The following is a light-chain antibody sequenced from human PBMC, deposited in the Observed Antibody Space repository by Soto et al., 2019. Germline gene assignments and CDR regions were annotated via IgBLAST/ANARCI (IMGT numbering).Light chain of an antibody. V-gene: IGKV1-5*03. CDR1: QSISSW. CDR3: QQYNDNWT. J-gene: IGKJ1*01. Sequence: DIQMTQSPSTLSASVGDRVTNTCRASQSISSWLAWYQQKPGTAPKLLIYKASTLQTGVPSRFSGSGSGTEFTLTISSLQPDDFATYYCQQYNDNWTFGQGIKVE. CDR2: KAS.